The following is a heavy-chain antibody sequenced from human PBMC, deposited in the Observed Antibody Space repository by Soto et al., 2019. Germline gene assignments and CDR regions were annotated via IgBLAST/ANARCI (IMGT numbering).Heavy chain of an antibody. J-gene: IGHJ4*02. CDR3: SIGILV. V-gene: IGHV4-31*03. CDR2: ISYGGST. CDR1: GGSINSGGYC. Sequence: QVQLQEAGPGLVKPSQTLSLTCTVSGGSINSGGYCWSWIRQHPGKGLDWIGCISYGGSTSYIPSLKRRVTISVDTSKNQFSLKLTSVTAAATAVYYCSIGILVWGPGALITVSS. D-gene: IGHD1-20*01.